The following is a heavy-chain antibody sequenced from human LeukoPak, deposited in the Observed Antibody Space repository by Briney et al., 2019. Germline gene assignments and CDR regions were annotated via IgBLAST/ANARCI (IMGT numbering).Heavy chain of an antibody. V-gene: IGHV3-15*01. D-gene: IGHD3-22*01. J-gene: IGHJ4*02. Sequence: GGSLRLSCAASGFTFSNAWMSWVRQAPGEGLEWVGRIKSKTDGGTTDYAAPVKGRFTISRDDSKNTLYLQMNSLKTEDTAVYYCTTQESYYYDSSGYAPSPFDYWGQGTLVTVSS. CDR2: IKSKTDGGTT. CDR3: TTQESYYYDSSGYAPSPFDY. CDR1: GFTFSNAW.